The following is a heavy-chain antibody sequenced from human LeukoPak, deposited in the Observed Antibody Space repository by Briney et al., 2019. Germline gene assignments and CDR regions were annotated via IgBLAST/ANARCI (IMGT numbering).Heavy chain of an antibody. J-gene: IGHJ4*02. CDR3: ARRAKYYGSGSLTFDY. CDR2: IYYSGST. CDR1: GGSISSGGYY. D-gene: IGHD3-10*01. Sequence: SQTLSLTCTVSGGSISSGGYYWSWIRQHPGTGLEWIGYIYYSGSTYYNPSLKSQVTISVDTSKNQFSLKLSSVTAADTAVYYCARRAKYYGSGSLTFDYWGQGTLVTVSS. V-gene: IGHV4-31*01.